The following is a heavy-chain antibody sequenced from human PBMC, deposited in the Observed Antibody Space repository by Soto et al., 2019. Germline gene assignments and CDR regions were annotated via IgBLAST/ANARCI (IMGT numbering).Heavy chain of an antibody. V-gene: IGHV3-23*01. CDR2: ISGSGGST. J-gene: IGHJ4*02. Sequence: GGSLGLSCAASGFTFSSYAMSWVRQAPGKGLEWVSAISGSGGSTYYADSVKGRFTISRDNSKNTLYLQMNSLRAEDTAVYYCAKARAQYYAFWSGYPVDXWGQGTLVTVSS. CDR1: GFTFSSYA. D-gene: IGHD3-3*01. CDR3: AKARAQYYAFWSGYPVDX.